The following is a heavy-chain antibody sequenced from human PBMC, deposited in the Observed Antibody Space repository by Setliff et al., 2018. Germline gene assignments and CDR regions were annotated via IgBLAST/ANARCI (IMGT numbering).Heavy chain of an antibody. CDR2: ILPAGTT. D-gene: IGHD6-19*01. J-gene: IGHJ4*02. Sequence: GGSLRLSCAASGFTFSNAWMSWVRQTPEKGLEWVSGILPAGTTYYADSVKDRFTISKDNSQNTVYLQMNSLRAEDTAIYYCAKDYQSDSGWDIDYWGQGTLVTVSS. CDR1: GFTFSNAW. V-gene: IGHV3-53*01. CDR3: AKDYQSDSGWDIDY.